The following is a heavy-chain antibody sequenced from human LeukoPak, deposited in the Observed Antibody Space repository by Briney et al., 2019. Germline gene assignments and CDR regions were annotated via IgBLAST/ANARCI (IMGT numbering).Heavy chain of an antibody. J-gene: IGHJ6*02. CDR1: GGSFSGYY. CDR3: TRHAPVPVIGHGMGV. V-gene: IGHV4-59*08. Sequence: SETLSLTCAVYGGSFSGYYWTWIRQPPGKGLEWIGYIYYTGITKYSPSLTSRVTISVDTSKNQFSLKLTSVTAADTAVYYCTRHAPVPVIGHGMGVWGQGTTVTVSS. D-gene: IGHD3-10*01. CDR2: IYYTGIT.